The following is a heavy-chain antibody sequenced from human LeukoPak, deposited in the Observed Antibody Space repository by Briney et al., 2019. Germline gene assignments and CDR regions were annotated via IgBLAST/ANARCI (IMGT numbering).Heavy chain of an antibody. CDR1: GFTFSSYA. D-gene: IGHD3-22*01. J-gene: IGHJ4*02. Sequence: GGSLRLSCAASGFTFSSYAMSWVRQAPGKGLEWVPAISGSGGSTYYADSVKGRFTISRDNSKNTLYLQMNSLRAEDTAVYYCAKALLGSSGYYVPLDYWGQGTLVTVPS. V-gene: IGHV3-23*01. CDR3: AKALLGSSGYYVPLDY. CDR2: ISGSGGST.